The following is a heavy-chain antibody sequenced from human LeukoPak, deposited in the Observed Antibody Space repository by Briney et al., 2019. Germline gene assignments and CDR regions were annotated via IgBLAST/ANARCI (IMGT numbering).Heavy chain of an antibody. CDR2: INHSGST. J-gene: IGHJ5*02. V-gene: IGHV4-38-2*02. Sequence: SETLSLTCTVSGYSISSGYYWGWIRQPPGKGLEWIGEINHSGSTNYNPSLKSRVTISVDTSKNQFSLKLSSVTAADTAVYYCATSLGWFDPWGQGTLVTVSS. CDR3: ATSLGWFDP. CDR1: GYSISSGYY.